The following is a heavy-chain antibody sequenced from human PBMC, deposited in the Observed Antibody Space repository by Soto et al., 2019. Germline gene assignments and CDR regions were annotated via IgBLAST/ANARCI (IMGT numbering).Heavy chain of an antibody. V-gene: IGHV3-15*01. Sequence: GGSLRLSCAASGFTFSNAWMSWVRQAPGKGLEWVGRIKSKTDGGTTDYAAPVKGRFTISRDDSKNTLYLPMNSLKTEDTAVYYCTTYGDYTTWFDPWGQGTLVTVSS. CDR2: IKSKTDGGTT. CDR3: TTYGDYTTWFDP. D-gene: IGHD4-17*01. J-gene: IGHJ5*02. CDR1: GFTFSNAW.